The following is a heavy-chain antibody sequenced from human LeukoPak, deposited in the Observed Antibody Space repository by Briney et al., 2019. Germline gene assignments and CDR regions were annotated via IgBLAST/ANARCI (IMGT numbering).Heavy chain of an antibody. D-gene: IGHD5-18*01. V-gene: IGHV1-69*04. CDR2: IIPILGIA. J-gene: IGHJ5*02. CDR3: ARGGGDTAMTNWFDP. Sequence: EASVKVSCKASGGTFSSYAISWVRQAPGQGLEWMGRIIPILGIANYAQKFQGRVTITADKSTSTAYMELSSLRSEDTAVYYCARGGGDTAMTNWFDPWGQGTLVTVSS. CDR1: GGTFSSYA.